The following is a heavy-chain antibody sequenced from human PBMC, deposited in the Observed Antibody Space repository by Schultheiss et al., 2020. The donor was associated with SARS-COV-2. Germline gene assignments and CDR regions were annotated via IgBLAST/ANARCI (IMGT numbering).Heavy chain of an antibody. J-gene: IGHJ1*01. D-gene: IGHD2-21*02. Sequence: GGSLRLSCAASGFIVSNNYMTWVRQAPGKGLEWVGRIKSKTDGGTTDYAAPVKGRFTISRDDSKNSLYLQMNSLRAEDTAVYYCARDPYCGGDCYSYFQHWGQGTLVTVSS. CDR3: ARDPYCGGDCYSYFQH. V-gene: IGHV3-15*01. CDR2: IKSKTDGGTT. CDR1: GFIVSNNY.